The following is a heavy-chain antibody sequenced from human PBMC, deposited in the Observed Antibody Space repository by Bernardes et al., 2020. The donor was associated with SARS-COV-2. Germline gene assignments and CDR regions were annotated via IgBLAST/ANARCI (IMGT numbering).Heavy chain of an antibody. CDR3: ARPSVPAAISPIPVLTYYYYYYMDV. Sequence: ASVKVSCKASGYTFTGYYMHWVRQAPGQGLEWMGRINPNSGGTNYAQKFQGRVTMTRDTSISTAYMELSRLRSDDTAVYYCARPSVPAAISPIPVLTYYYYYYMDVWGKGTTVTVSS. CDR2: INPNSGGT. J-gene: IGHJ6*03. V-gene: IGHV1-2*06. D-gene: IGHD2-2*02. CDR1: GYTFTGYY.